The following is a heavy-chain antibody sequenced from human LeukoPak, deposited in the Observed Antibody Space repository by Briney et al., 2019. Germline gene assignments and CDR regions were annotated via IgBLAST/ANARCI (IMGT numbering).Heavy chain of an antibody. Sequence: SETLSLTRTVSGDSIRSISYYWGWIRQTPGKRLEWFATMYYSGTSYYNPSLKSRLTTFVDTSKNQLSLKLTSVTAADTAVYYCETPGALVATAGRFDYWGQGIQVTVSS. V-gene: IGHV4-39*01. CDR1: GDSIRSISYY. D-gene: IGHD1-14*01. J-gene: IGHJ4*02. CDR2: MYYSGTS. CDR3: ETPGALVATAGRFDY.